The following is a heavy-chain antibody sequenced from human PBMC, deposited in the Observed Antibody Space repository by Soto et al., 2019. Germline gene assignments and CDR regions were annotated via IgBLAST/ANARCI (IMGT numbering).Heavy chain of an antibody. D-gene: IGHD2-2*01. Sequence: GGSLRLSCAASGFAFSSYSMNWLRQAPGKGLEWVSSISSSSSYIYYADSVKGRFTISRDNAKNSLYLQMNSLRAEDTAVYYCAILSTNLRRDYYYYYGMDVWGQGTTVTVSS. CDR1: GFAFSSYS. CDR3: AILSTNLRRDYYYYYGMDV. CDR2: ISSSSSYI. J-gene: IGHJ6*02. V-gene: IGHV3-21*01.